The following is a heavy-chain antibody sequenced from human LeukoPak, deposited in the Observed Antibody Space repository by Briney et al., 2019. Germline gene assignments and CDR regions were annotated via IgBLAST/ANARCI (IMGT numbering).Heavy chain of an antibody. V-gene: IGHV3-23*01. CDR2: ISGSGRNT. Sequence: GGSLRLSCTASGFTFSSYATNWVRQAPVKGLEWVSTISGSGRNTYYADSVEGRFTISRDNSKNTLYLQMNSLRAEDTALYYCATNYYDSSGYFPDFDYWGQGALVSVSS. J-gene: IGHJ4*02. CDR1: GFTFSSYA. D-gene: IGHD3-22*01. CDR3: ATNYYDSSGYFPDFDY.